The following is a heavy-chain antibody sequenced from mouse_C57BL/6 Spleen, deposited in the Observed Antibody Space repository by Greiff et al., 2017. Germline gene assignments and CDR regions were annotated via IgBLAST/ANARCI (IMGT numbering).Heavy chain of an antibody. Sequence: QVQLQQSGAELVRPGASVTLSCKASGYTFTDYEMYWVQQTPVHGLEWIGAIDPETGGTAYKQKVKGKAILTADKSSSTAYMELRSLTSEDSAVYYGTRLLIYPDYWGQGTTLTVSS. CDR1: GYTFTDYE. J-gene: IGHJ2*01. D-gene: IGHD1-3*01. CDR2: IDPETGGT. CDR3: TRLLIYPDY. V-gene: IGHV1-15*01.